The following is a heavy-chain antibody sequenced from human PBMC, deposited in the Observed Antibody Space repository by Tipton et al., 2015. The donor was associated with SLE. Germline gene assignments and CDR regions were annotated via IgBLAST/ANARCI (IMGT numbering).Heavy chain of an antibody. D-gene: IGHD3-3*01. Sequence: SLRLSCAASGFTFSSYWMSWVRQAPGEGLEWVANIKQDGREKDYVDSVKGRFTISRDNAKNSLYLQMNSLRAEDTAVYYCARYRRSTYYDFWSGNRGYFDYWGQGTLVTVSS. CDR1: GFTFSSYW. V-gene: IGHV3-7*01. J-gene: IGHJ4*02. CDR2: IKQDGREK. CDR3: ARYRRSTYYDFWSGNRGYFDY.